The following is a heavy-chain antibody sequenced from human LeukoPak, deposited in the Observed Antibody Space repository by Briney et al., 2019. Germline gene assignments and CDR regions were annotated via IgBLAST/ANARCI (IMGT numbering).Heavy chain of an antibody. CDR2: ISYDGSNK. D-gene: IGHD2-2*01. Sequence: PGGSLRLSCAASGFTFSSYAMHWVRQAPGNGLEWVAVISYDGSNKYYADSVKGRFTISRDNSKNTLYLQMNSLRAEDTAVYYCAREAIVVVPAAMGGYFDYWGQGTLVTVSS. J-gene: IGHJ4*02. CDR1: GFTFSSYA. CDR3: AREAIVVVPAAMGGYFDY. V-gene: IGHV3-30-3*01.